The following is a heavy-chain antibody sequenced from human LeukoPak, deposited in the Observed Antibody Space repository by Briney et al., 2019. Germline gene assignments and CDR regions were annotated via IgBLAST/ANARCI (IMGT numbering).Heavy chain of an antibody. CDR3: ARAGPYDYYFDY. J-gene: IGHJ4*02. V-gene: IGHV3-66*01. CDR2: IYSGGST. Sequence: GGSLRLSCAASGFTVSSNYRSWVRQAPGKGLEWVSVIYSGGSTYYADSVKGRFTISRDSSKNTLYLQMNSLRAEDTAVYYCARAGPYDYYFDYWGQGTLVTVSS. CDR1: GFTVSSNY. D-gene: IGHD3-16*01.